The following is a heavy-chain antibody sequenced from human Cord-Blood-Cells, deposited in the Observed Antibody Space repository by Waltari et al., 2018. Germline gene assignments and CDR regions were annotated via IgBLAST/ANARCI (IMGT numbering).Heavy chain of an antibody. J-gene: IGHJ3*02. CDR3: ASMGAATYWWRLNPAFDI. D-gene: IGHD2-8*02. CDR1: GGTFSSYA. V-gene: IGHV1-69*09. Sequence: QVQLVQSGAEVKKPGSSVKVSCKASGGTFSSYAISWVRQAPGQGLEWMGSITPIFGIANYAQKSQGRVTITAYKSTSTAYMELSSLRSEDTAVYYCASMGAATYWWRLNPAFDIWGQGTMVTVSS. CDR2: ITPIFGIA.